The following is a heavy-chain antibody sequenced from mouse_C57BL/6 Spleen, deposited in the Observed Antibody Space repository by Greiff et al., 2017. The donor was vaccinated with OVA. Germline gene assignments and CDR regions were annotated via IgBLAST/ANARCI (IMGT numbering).Heavy chain of an antibody. CDR1: GYTFTSYW. V-gene: IGHV1-53*01. CDR2: INPSNGGI. D-gene: IGHD2-2*01. CDR3: VCMVTTGGFAY. J-gene: IGHJ3*01. Sequence: QVQLVQPGTELVQPGASVKLSCKASGYTFTSYWMPWVRQTPGQGLEWIGNINPSNGGINYTEKFKSKATLTVDKSTSTAYMQLSSLTSEDSAVYYCVCMVTTGGFAYWGQGTLVTVSA.